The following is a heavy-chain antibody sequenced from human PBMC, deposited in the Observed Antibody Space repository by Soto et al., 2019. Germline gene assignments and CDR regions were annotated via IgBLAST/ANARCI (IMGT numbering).Heavy chain of an antibody. J-gene: IGHJ6*02. CDR2: IYYSGST. D-gene: IGHD4-17*01. Sequence: QVQLQESGPGLVKPSQTLSLTCTVSGGSISSGDYYWSWIRQPPGKGLEWIGYIYYSGSTYYNPSLKDRVTISVDTSKNQFSLKLSSVTAADTAVYYCARDRPYGDYAKNGYYYYGMDVWGQGTTVTVSS. CDR3: ARDRPYGDYAKNGYYYYGMDV. V-gene: IGHV4-30-4*01. CDR1: GGSISSGDYY.